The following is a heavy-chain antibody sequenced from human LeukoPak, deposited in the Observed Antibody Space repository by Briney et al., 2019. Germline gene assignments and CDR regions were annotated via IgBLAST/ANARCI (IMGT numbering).Heavy chain of an antibody. V-gene: IGHV4-34*01. CDR3: ARRPITAVSTPFDY. J-gene: IGHJ4*02. Sequence: SETLSLTCAVYGGSFSGYYWSWIRQPPGKGLEWIGEINHSGSTNYNPSLKSRVTISVDTSKNQFSLKLSSVTAADTAVYYCARRPITAVSTPFDYWGQGTLVTVSS. CDR1: GGSFSGYY. D-gene: IGHD6-13*01. CDR2: INHSGST.